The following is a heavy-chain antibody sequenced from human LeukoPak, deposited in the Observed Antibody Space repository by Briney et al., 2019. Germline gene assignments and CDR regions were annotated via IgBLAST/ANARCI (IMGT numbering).Heavy chain of an antibody. CDR3: ARDLSLYCSGGSCHSLNY. D-gene: IGHD2-15*01. Sequence: GGSLRLSCAASGFTFSRYGMHWVRQAPGKGLEWVAVIWYDGSNQYYADSVKGRFTISRDNSKNTLYLQMNSLRAEDTAVYYCARDLSLYCSGGSCHSLNYWGQGTLVTVSS. V-gene: IGHV3-33*01. J-gene: IGHJ4*02. CDR1: GFTFSRYG. CDR2: IWYDGSNQ.